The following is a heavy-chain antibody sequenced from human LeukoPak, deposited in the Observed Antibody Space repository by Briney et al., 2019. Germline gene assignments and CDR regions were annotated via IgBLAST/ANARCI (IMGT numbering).Heavy chain of an antibody. CDR2: ISAYNGNT. CDR3: ARGRGIAAAGTRYYYGMDV. D-gene: IGHD6-13*01. J-gene: IGHJ6*02. CDR1: GYTFTSYG. Sequence: ASVKVSCKASGYTFTSYGISWVRQAPGLALEWMGWISAYNGNTNYAQKLQGRVTMTTDTSTSTAYMELRSLRSDDTAVYYCARGRGIAAAGTRYYYGMDVWGQGTTVTVSS. V-gene: IGHV1-18*01.